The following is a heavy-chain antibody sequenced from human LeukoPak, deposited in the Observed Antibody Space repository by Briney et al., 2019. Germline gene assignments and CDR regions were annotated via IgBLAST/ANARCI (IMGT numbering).Heavy chain of an antibody. J-gene: IGHJ4*02. D-gene: IGHD5-18*01. V-gene: IGHV3-30-3*01. CDR2: ISYDGSNK. CDR3: ARGGGRYSYGSRPDY. Sequence: GGSLRLSCAASGFTFSSYVMHWVRQAPGKGLEWVAVISYDGSNKYYADSVKGRFTISRDNSKNTLYLQMNSLRAEDTAVYYCARGGGRYSYGSRPDYWGQGTLVTVSS. CDR1: GFTFSSYV.